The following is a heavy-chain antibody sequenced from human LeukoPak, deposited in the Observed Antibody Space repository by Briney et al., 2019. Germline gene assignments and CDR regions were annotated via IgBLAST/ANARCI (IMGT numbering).Heavy chain of an antibody. Sequence: PGGSLRLSCAASGFTFSSHSMNWVRQAPGKGLEWVSSISSRSSYIYYADSVKGRFTISRDNAKNSLYLQMNSLRAEDTAVYYCARGIGYTYGLGYWGQGTLVTVSS. J-gene: IGHJ4*02. CDR1: GFTFSSHS. CDR3: ARGIGYTYGLGY. D-gene: IGHD5-18*01. CDR2: ISSRSSYI. V-gene: IGHV3-21*01.